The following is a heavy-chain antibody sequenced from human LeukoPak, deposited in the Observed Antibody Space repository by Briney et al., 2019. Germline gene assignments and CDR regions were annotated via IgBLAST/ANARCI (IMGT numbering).Heavy chain of an antibody. CDR2: MHHSGSA. D-gene: IGHD3-16*01. Sequence: SETLSLTCTVSGGSISSYFWSWVRQSPGKGLEWIGFMHHSGSANSNPSLKSRVTISMDTSKNQFSLKLSSVTAADTAVYYCARGEGYDYVWGSYAVGDYWGQGTLVTVSS. CDR3: ARGEGYDYVWGSYAVGDY. J-gene: IGHJ4*02. V-gene: IGHV4-59*08. CDR1: GGSISSYF.